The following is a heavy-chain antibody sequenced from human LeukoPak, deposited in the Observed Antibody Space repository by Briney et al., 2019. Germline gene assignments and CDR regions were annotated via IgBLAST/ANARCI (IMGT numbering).Heavy chain of an antibody. CDR3: ARASVGRWLPNDAFDI. J-gene: IGHJ3*02. Sequence: ASVKVSCKASGYTFTSYYMHWVRQAPGQGLEWMGIINPSAGSTSYAQKFQGRVTMTRDTSTSTVYMELSSLRSEDTAVYYCARASVGRWLPNDAFDIWGQGTMVTVSS. CDR1: GYTFTSYY. D-gene: IGHD5-24*01. V-gene: IGHV1-46*01. CDR2: INPSAGST.